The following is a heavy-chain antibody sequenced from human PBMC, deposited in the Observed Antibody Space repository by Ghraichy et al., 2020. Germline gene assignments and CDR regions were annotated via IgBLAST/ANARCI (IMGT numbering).Heavy chain of an antibody. Sequence: ETLSLTCTVSGGSISSYYWNWIRQPPGKGLEWIGYIYYSGSTNYNSSLKSRVTISVDPSKNQFSLKLSSVTAADTAMYYCARDVVPSATKYGLDVWGQGTTVTVSS. CDR1: GGSISSYY. CDR2: IYYSGST. CDR3: ARDVVPSATKYGLDV. D-gene: IGHD2-2*01. J-gene: IGHJ6*02. V-gene: IGHV4-59*01.